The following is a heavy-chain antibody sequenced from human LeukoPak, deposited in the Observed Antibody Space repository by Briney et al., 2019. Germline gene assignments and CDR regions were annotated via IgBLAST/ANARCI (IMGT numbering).Heavy chain of an antibody. CDR3: ARPLGYCSGGSCRNWYFDL. V-gene: IGHV4-39*01. Sequence: TSSETLSLTCTVSGGSIRTITYYWGWIRQPPGKGLEWIGSFYYSGIIYYNPSLKSRVTISVDTSKNQFSLKLSSVTAADTAVYYCARPLGYCSGGSCRNWYFDLWGRGTLVTVSS. D-gene: IGHD2-15*01. J-gene: IGHJ2*01. CDR1: GGSIRTITYY. CDR2: FYYSGII.